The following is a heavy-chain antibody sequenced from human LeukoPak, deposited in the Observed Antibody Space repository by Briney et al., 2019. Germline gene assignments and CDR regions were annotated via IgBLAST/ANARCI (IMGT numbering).Heavy chain of an antibody. CDR3: AREGIAAAGTIQSYDY. Sequence: ASVKVSCKASGYTFTSYAMHWVRQAPGQRLEWMGWINAGNGNTKYSQEFQGRVTITRDTSASTAYMELSSLRSEDMAVYYCAREGIAAAGTIQSYDYWGQGTLVTVSS. J-gene: IGHJ4*02. V-gene: IGHV1-3*03. D-gene: IGHD6-13*01. CDR2: INAGNGNT. CDR1: GYTFTSYA.